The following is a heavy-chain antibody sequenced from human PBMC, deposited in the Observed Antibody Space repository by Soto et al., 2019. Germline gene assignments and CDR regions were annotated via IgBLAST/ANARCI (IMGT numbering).Heavy chain of an antibody. CDR2: ISPRNGNT. D-gene: IGHD3-3*01. CDR3: ARVQLLRNPAFDY. CDR1: GYTFSTYG. Sequence: ASVKVSCKASGYTFSTYGINWIRQAPGQHLEWLGWISPRNGNTNYAQNVQGRVTLTTDASTGTAYLELKNLRSDDTAVYYCARVQLLRNPAFDYWGQGTLVTVSS. V-gene: IGHV1-18*04. J-gene: IGHJ4*02.